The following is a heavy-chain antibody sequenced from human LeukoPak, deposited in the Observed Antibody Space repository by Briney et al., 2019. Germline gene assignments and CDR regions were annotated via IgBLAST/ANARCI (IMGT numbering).Heavy chain of an antibody. D-gene: IGHD3-9*01. CDR1: GGSISSGDYY. CDR2: IYYSGST. V-gene: IGHV4-30-4*01. CDR3: ARSPALDHTPSIRYFDWFPGGDWFDP. J-gene: IGHJ5*02. Sequence: PSETLSLTCTVSGGSISSGDYYWSWIRQPPGKGLEWIGYIYYSGSTYYNPSLKSRVTISVDTSKNQFSLKLSSVTAADTAVYYCARSPALDHTPSIRYFDWFPGGDWFDPWGQGTLVTVSS.